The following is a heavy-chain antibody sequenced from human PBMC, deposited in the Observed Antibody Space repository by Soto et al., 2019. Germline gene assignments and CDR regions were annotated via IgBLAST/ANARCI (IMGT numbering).Heavy chain of an antibody. CDR3: ARSGYDWYFDL. V-gene: IGHV4-30-2*01. Sequence: SETLSLTCAVSGGSISSGGYSWSWIRQPPGKGLEWIGYIYRSGSTYYNPSLKSRVTISVDRSKNQFSLKLSSVTAADTAVYYCARSGYDWYFDLWGRGTLVTVSS. J-gene: IGHJ2*01. CDR2: IYRSGST. CDR1: GGSISSGGYS. D-gene: IGHD5-12*01.